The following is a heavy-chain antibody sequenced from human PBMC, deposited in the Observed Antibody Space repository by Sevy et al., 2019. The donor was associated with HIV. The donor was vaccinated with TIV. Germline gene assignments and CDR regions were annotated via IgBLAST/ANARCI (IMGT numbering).Heavy chain of an antibody. Sequence: GGSLRLSCAASGFTFSSYTMNWVRQAPGKGLEWVSSITSGSTYIYYADSVKGRFTISRDNAKNSLYLQMNSLRAEDTAVYYCARPYGSGSWEAFDIWGQGTMVTVSS. CDR1: GFTFSSYT. D-gene: IGHD3-10*01. CDR3: ARPYGSGSWEAFDI. J-gene: IGHJ3*02. V-gene: IGHV3-21*01. CDR2: ITSGSTYI.